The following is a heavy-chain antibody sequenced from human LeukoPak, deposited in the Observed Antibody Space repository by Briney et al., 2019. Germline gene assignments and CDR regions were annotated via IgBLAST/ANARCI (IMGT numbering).Heavy chain of an antibody. Sequence: PGGSLRLSCAASGFTFSKSWMSWARQAPGKGLECVANIKPDGTEKYYVDSVKGRFTISRDNAKNSLYLQMNSLRAEDTAVYYCASGNYFDYWSQGTLVTVSS. D-gene: IGHD1-26*01. CDR2: IKPDGTEK. V-gene: IGHV3-7*01. J-gene: IGHJ4*02. CDR1: GFTFSKSW. CDR3: ASGNYFDY.